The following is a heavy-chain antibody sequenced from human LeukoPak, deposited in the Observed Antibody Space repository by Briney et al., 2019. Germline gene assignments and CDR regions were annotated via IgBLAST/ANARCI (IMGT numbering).Heavy chain of an antibody. CDR3: ASGYCTNGVCYEDAFDI. J-gene: IGHJ3*02. D-gene: IGHD2-8*01. V-gene: IGHV4-38-2*01. Sequence: PETLSLTCAVSGYSLSSGYYWGWIRQPPGKGLEWIGGIYHSGSTYYNPSLKSRVTISVDTSKNQFSLKLSSVTAADTAVYYCASGYCTNGVCYEDAFDIWGQGTMVTVSS. CDR2: IYHSGST. CDR1: GYSLSSGYY.